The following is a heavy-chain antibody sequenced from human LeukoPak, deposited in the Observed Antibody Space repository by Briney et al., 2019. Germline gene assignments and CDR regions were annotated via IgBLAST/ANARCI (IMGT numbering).Heavy chain of an antibody. CDR1: GYSISSGYY. J-gene: IGHJ4*02. V-gene: IGHV4-38-2*02. CDR3: ARAHKTTVTGPIDY. CDR2: IYHSGST. D-gene: IGHD4-11*01. Sequence: NPSETLSLTCTVAGYSISSGYYWGWIRQPPGKGLEWIGSIYHSGSTYYNPSLKSRVTISVDTSKNQFSLKLSSVTAADTAVYYCARAHKTTVTGPIDYWGQGTLVTVSS.